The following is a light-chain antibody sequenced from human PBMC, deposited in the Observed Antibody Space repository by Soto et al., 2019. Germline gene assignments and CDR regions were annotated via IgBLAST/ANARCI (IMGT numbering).Light chain of an antibody. J-gene: IGKJ4*01. Sequence: EIVMPRSPATLSVSPGESDTLSCRASHRVSSYLAWYQQKPGQAPRLLIFATSTRATGIPARFSGSGSGTEFTLTISSLQSEESAVYYCQQYNNWPLTVGGGTKVDIK. CDR3: QQYNNWPLT. V-gene: IGKV3-15*01. CDR2: ATS. CDR1: HRVSSY.